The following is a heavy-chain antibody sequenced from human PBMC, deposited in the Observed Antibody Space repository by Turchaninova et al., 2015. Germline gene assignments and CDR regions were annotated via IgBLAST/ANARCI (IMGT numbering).Heavy chain of an antibody. Sequence: EVQLVESGGGLVQPGGSLRLSCAASGFTFSSYALSWVRQAPGKGLEWVSAIRGSGGRTCCADSVKGRSTNTRENAKKKRYLQMSSLRAEDTAVYYCARPPWGDSSGYPHAGAFDIWGQGTMVTVSS. V-gene: IGHV3-23*04. CDR2: IRGSGGRT. J-gene: IGHJ3*02. CDR1: GFTFSSYA. D-gene: IGHD3-22*01. CDR3: ARPPWGDSSGYPHAGAFDI.